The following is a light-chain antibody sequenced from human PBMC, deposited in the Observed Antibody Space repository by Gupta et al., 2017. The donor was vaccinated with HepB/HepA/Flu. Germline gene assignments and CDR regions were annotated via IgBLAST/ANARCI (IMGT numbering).Light chain of an antibody. CDR2: DAS. CDR3: QQDSSSIF. Sequence: EIVLTQSPRTLSLSPGERATLSCRARQSVGTFLGWDQQKPGKPPRLIIYDASIRSTGIPDRFSGSGEAKDFTHTSSRWENEGCAVYYRQQDSSSIFFGHGTKVDFK. V-gene: IGKV3-20*01. J-gene: IGKJ3*01. CDR1: QSVGTF.